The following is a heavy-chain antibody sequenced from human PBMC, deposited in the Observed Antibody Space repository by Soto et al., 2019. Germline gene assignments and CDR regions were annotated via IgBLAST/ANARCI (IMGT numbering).Heavy chain of an antibody. Sequence: EVQVLESGGGLVQPGGSLRLSCVFSEFAFSTFGMSWVRQAPGKGLESVSSISAIGDSTYHADSVKGRFSISRDNSRNSLYLQMNNLRAEDTVVYYCATVGPYSPRWDFWGQGTVVSVSS. D-gene: IGHD2-15*01. J-gene: IGHJ3*01. V-gene: IGHV3-23*01. CDR1: EFAFSTFG. CDR2: ISAIGDST. CDR3: ATVGPYSPRWDF.